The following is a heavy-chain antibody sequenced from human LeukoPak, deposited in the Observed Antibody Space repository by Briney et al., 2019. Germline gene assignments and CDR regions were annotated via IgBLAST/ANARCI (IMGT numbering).Heavy chain of an antibody. CDR3: SRGHSFSGIAARTPLDY. Sequence: GGSLRLSCAASGFTFSSSAMSWVRQAPGKGLEWVAVVSYDGSDKSYADSVKGRFTISRDNSKNTLYLQMNSPRPEDTAVYYCSRGHSFSGIAARTPLDYWGQGTLVTVAS. V-gene: IGHV3-30*04. CDR1: GFTFSSSA. J-gene: IGHJ4*02. CDR2: VSYDGSDK. D-gene: IGHD6-6*01.